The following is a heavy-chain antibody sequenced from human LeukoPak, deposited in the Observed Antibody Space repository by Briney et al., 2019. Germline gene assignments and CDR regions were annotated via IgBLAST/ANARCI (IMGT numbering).Heavy chain of an antibody. J-gene: IGHJ4*02. D-gene: IGHD5-24*01. CDR2: IYYSGST. V-gene: IGHV4-39*01. Sequence: SETLSLTCTVSGGSISSSSYYWGWIRLPPGKGLEWIGSIYYSGSTYYNPSLKSRVTISVDTSKNQFSLKLSSVTAADTAVYYCARRRRDGYNYPFDYWGQGTLVTVSS. CDR3: ARRRRDGYNYPFDY. CDR1: GGSISSSSYY.